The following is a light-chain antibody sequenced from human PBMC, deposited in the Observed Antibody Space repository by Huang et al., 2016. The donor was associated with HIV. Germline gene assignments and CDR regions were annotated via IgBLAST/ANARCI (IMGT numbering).Light chain of an antibody. Sequence: VMTQSPDTLSVSPGEGATLLCRASQSLSTNLAWYQQKPGQPPRLLIYGASTRATGFPARFSGSGSVTDFTLTISSLQPEDFAVYYCQQYDDWPPVTFGPGTKVDLK. V-gene: IGKV3-15*01. CDR3: QQYDDWPPVT. CDR1: QSLSTN. J-gene: IGKJ3*01. CDR2: GAS.